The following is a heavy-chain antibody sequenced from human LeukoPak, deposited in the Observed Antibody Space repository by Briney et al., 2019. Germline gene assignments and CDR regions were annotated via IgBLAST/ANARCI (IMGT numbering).Heavy chain of an antibody. CDR2: ISGSGGST. J-gene: IGHJ5*02. D-gene: IGHD3-10*01. Sequence: GGSLRLSCAASGFTFSSYAMCWVRQAPGKGLEWVSAISGSGGSTYYADSVKGRFTISRDNSKNTLYLQMNSLRAEDTAVYYCAKDSQPLGGGSFDPWGQGTLVTVSS. CDR3: AKDSQPLGGGSFDP. CDR1: GFTFSSYA. V-gene: IGHV3-23*01.